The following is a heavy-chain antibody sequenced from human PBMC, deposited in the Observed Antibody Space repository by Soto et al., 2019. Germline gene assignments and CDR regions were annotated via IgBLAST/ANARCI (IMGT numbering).Heavy chain of an antibody. Sequence: QVQLQESGPGLVKPSETMSLSCTVSGGSISSYYWSWFRQSPGKRMEWIGYVHHSWGSSYNPSLQSRGAISLDTAKRQFSRKVTSVTATDTAVYYCARQGFGPLHGLVDVWGQGTTVTVSS. J-gene: IGHJ6*02. CDR3: ARQGFGPLHGLVDV. D-gene: IGHD3-10*01. V-gene: IGHV4-59*08. CDR2: VHHSWGS. CDR1: GGSISSYY.